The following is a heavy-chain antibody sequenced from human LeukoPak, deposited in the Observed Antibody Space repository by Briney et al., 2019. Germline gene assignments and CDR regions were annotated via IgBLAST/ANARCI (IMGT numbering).Heavy chain of an antibody. CDR3: ARVIRATKRAFDI. D-gene: IGHD1-1*01. CDR1: GFTFSSYW. J-gene: IGHJ3*02. CDR2: IKQDGSEK. V-gene: IGHV3-7*01. Sequence: GGSLRLSCAASGFTFSSYWMSWVRQAPGKGLEWVANIKQDGSEKYYVDSVKGRFTISRDNAKNSLYLQMNSLRAEDTAVYYCARVIRATKRAFDIWGQGTMVTVSS.